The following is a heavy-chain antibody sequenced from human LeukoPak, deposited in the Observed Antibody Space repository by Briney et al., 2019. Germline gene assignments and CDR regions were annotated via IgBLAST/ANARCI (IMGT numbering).Heavy chain of an antibody. CDR1: GGTFSSYA. D-gene: IGHD2-21*02. CDR2: IIPIFGTA. J-gene: IGHJ3*02. V-gene: IGHV1-69*06. Sequence: SMKVSCKASGGTFSSYAISWVRQAPGQGLEWMGGIIPIFGTANYAQKFQGRVTITADKSTSTAYMELSSLRSEDTAVYYCARLTATISDAFDIWGQGTMVTVSS. CDR3: ARLTATISDAFDI.